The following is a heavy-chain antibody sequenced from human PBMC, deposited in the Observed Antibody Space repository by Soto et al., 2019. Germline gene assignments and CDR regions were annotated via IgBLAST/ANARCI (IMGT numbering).Heavy chain of an antibody. Sequence: GGSLRLSCAASGFTFSSYAMHWVRQAPGKGLEWVAVISYDGSNKYYADSVKGRFTISRDNSKNTLYLQRNSLRAEDTAVYYCAKEAPGQGYDFWSGYAFDIWGQGTVVTVSS. CDR1: GFTFSSYA. CDR2: ISYDGSNK. D-gene: IGHD3-3*01. CDR3: AKEAPGQGYDFWSGYAFDI. J-gene: IGHJ3*02. V-gene: IGHV3-30-3*01.